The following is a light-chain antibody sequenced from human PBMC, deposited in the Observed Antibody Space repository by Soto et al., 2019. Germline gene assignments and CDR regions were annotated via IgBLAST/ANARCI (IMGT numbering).Light chain of an antibody. J-gene: IGLJ2*01. CDR3: CSYAGSSTWE. CDR2: EGS. CDR1: SSDVGSYNL. Sequence: QSALTQPASVSGSPGQSITISCTGTSSDVGSYNLVSWYQQHPGKAPKLMIYEGSKRPSGVSNRFSGSKSGNTASLTISGLQAEDEADYYCCSYAGSSTWEFGGGTKVTVL. V-gene: IGLV2-23*01.